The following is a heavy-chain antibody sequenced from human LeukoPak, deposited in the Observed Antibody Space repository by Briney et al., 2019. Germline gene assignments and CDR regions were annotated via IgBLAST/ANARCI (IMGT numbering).Heavy chain of an antibody. J-gene: IGHJ3*02. Sequence: EFLKISCKGSGYSFTSYWITWVRQMPGKGLEWMGKIDPSDSYTNDSPSLQGHVTISADKSISTAYLQWSSLKASDTAMYYCARIPLDSSGYYYAGDGFDIWGQGTMVTVSS. D-gene: IGHD3-22*01. V-gene: IGHV5-10-1*01. CDR3: ARIPLDSSGYYYAGDGFDI. CDR2: IDPSDSYT. CDR1: GYSFTSYW.